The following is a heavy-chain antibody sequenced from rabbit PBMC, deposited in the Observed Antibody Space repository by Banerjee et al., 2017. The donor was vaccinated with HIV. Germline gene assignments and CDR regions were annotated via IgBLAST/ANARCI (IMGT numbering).Heavy chain of an antibody. CDR3: ARSQYADEAGYGYYL. V-gene: IGHV1S40*01. J-gene: IGHJ6*01. D-gene: IGHD6-1*01. CDR2: IYAGSTGST. Sequence: QSLEESGGDLVKPGASLTLTCTASGIDFSSYYYMCWVRQAPGKGLEWIACIYAGSTGSTFYASLAKGSFIISKSSSATVTLQMTRLTAADTAPYFCARSQYADEAGYGYYLWGQGTLVTVS. CDR1: GIDFSSYYY.